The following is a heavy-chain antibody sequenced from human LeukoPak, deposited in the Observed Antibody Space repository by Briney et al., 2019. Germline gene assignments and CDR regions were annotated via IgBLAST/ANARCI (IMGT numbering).Heavy chain of an antibody. CDR2: ISWNSGSI. Sequence: GRFLRLSCAASGFTFDDYAMHWVRQAPGEGLEWVSGISWNSGSIGYADSVKGRFTISRDNAKNSLYLQMNSLRAEDTALYYCAKACSTSCPIDIWGQGTMVTVSS. J-gene: IGHJ3*02. CDR1: GFTFDDYA. V-gene: IGHV3-9*01. D-gene: IGHD2-2*01. CDR3: AKACSTSCPIDI.